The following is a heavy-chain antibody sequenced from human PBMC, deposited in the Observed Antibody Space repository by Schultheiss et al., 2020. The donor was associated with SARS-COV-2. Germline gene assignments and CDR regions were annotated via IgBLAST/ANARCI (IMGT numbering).Heavy chain of an antibody. CDR3: ARISNIGGYYYGMDV. V-gene: IGHV2-70*01. J-gene: IGHJ6*02. CDR1: GFSLSTSGMC. D-gene: IGHD2/OR15-2a*01. Sequence: SGPTLLKPTPTLTLTCTFSGFSLSTSGMCVSWIRQPPGKALEWLALIDWDDDKYYSTSLKTRLTISKDTSKNQVVLTMTNMDPVDTATYYCARISNIGGYYYGMDVWGQGTTVTVSS. CDR2: IDWDDDK.